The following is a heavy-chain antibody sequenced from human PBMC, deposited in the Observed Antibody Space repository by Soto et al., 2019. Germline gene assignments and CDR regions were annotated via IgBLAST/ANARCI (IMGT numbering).Heavy chain of an antibody. CDR1: GGSISSYY. D-gene: IGHD5-18*01. J-gene: IGHJ6*02. Sequence: SETRSLTCTVSGGSISSYYWSWIRQPPGKGLEWIGYIYYSGSTNYNPSLKSRVTISVDTSKNQFSLKLSSVTAADTAVYYCARASRGNSYGYDPSYYYYGMDVWGQGTTVT. V-gene: IGHV4-59*01. CDR2: IYYSGST. CDR3: ARASRGNSYGYDPSYYYYGMDV.